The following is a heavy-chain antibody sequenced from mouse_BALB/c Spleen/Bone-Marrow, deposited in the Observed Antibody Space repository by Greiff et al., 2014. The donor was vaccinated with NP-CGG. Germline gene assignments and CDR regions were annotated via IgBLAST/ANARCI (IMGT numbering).Heavy chain of an antibody. CDR3: ARSGERYGAMDY. D-gene: IGHD1-1*02. J-gene: IGHJ4*01. CDR1: GFTFSDFY. V-gene: IGHV5-4*02. CDR2: ISNGGTYT. Sequence: VHVKQSGGGLVKPGGSLKLSCAASGFTFSDFYMFWFRQTPEKRLEWVATISNGGTYTYYPDSVKGRLTISRDNAKNNLYLQMSSLKSEDTAMYYCARSGERYGAMDYWGQGTSVTVTS.